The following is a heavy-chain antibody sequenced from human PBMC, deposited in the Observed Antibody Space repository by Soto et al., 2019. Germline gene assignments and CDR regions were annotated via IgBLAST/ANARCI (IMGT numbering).Heavy chain of an antibody. Sequence: GASVKVSCKASGYTFTNYGMHWVRQAPGQRLEWMGWINAGNGNTKYSQKFQGRVTITRDTSASTAYMELSSLRSEDTAVYYCAVIWFGRKEDYWGQGTLVTVSS. D-gene: IGHD3-10*01. CDR2: INAGNGNT. V-gene: IGHV1-3*01. J-gene: IGHJ4*02. CDR3: AVIWFGRKEDY. CDR1: GYTFTNYG.